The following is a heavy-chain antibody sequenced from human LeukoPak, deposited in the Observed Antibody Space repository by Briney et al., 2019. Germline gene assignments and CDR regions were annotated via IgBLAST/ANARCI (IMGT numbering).Heavy chain of an antibody. Sequence: PGGSLRLSCTTFKFRFIDYGLTWVRQAPGKGLEWVSSISGSGYDTQYAASVQGRFTISRDNSKNTLYLQMNSLRADDTAVYYCAKGPNGDYIGTFDIWGHGTMVTVSS. V-gene: IGHV3-23*01. CDR2: ISGSGYDT. CDR1: KFRFIDYG. CDR3: AKGPNGDYIGTFDI. J-gene: IGHJ3*02. D-gene: IGHD4-17*01.